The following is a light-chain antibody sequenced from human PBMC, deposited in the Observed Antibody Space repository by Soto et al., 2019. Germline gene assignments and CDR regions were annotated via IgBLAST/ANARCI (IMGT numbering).Light chain of an antibody. J-gene: IGLJ2*01. CDR2: GNS. CDR3: TSYTITHIPVI. V-gene: IGLV1-40*01. Sequence: QSVLTQPPSVSGAPGQRVTISCTGSSSNIGAGYDVHWYQQLPGTAPKLLIYGNSNRPSGVPDRFSGSKSGTSASLAITGLQAEDEADYYCTSYTITHIPVIFGGGTQLTVL. CDR1: SSNIGAGYD.